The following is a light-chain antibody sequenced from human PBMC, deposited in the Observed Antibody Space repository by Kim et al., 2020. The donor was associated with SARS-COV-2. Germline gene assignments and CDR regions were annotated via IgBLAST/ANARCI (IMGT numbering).Light chain of an antibody. CDR3: QQFHSYPVT. J-gene: IGKJ5*01. CDR2: AAS. CDR1: QAIANH. V-gene: IGKV1-16*01. Sequence: DIQMAQSPSSLSASVGDRVTITCRASQAIANHLAWFQQKPGKAPKSLISAASNLQIGVPSRFSGSGSGTHFTLTITSLQAEDFATYYCQQFHSYPVTFGQGTRLEIK.